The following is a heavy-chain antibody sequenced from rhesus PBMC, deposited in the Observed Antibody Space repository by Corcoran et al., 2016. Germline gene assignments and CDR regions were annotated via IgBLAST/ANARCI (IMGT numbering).Heavy chain of an antibody. J-gene: IGHJ4*01. CDR2: LNTGGVST. CDR1: GFTFSSYY. Sequence: EVQLVESGGGLVQPGGSLRLSCTGSGFTFSSYYMYLVRPAPGKGLEWVSALNTGGVSTWYTYSVKVRFTISIDDSKNTLYLQMNSLKTEDTAVYYCTTGAGTTSRFDYWGQGVLVTVSS. V-gene: IGHV3-8*01. CDR3: TTGAGTTSRFDY. D-gene: IGHD1-44*01.